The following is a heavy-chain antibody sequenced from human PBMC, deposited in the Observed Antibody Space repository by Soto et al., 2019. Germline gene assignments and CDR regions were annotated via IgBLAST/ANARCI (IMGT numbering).Heavy chain of an antibody. CDR3: VRDGTKTLRDWFDP. CDR2: IYATGTT. D-gene: IGHD1-1*01. J-gene: IGHJ5*02. Sequence: SETLSLTCTVSGPSIRGYYWSWIRKSAGKGLEWIGRIYATGTTDYNPSLKSRVMMSVDTSKKQFSLRLRSVTAADTAVYYCVRDGTKTLRDWFDPWGQGISVTVSS. CDR1: GPSIRGYY. V-gene: IGHV4-4*07.